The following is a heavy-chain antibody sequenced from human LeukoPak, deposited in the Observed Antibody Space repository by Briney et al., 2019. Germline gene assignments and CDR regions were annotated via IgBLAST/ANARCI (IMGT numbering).Heavy chain of an antibody. Sequence: GGSLRLSCAASGFSFSTYWMAWVRQAPGKGLEWVSHINPGAGEKYYVDSVKGRFTISRDNPKNSLYLQMNSLRAEDTAVYFCARSGPYQLPPRPIDYWGQGTLVTVSS. D-gene: IGHD2-2*01. V-gene: IGHV3-7*01. CDR2: INPGAGEK. CDR3: ARSGPYQLPPRPIDY. CDR1: GFSFSTYW. J-gene: IGHJ4*02.